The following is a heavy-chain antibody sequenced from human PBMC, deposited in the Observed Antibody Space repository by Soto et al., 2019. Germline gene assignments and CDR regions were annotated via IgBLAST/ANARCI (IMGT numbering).Heavy chain of an antibody. CDR3: VWFYYDISGYYTTSVHDYFVS. D-gene: IGHD3-22*01. CDR1: GGSIGGYY. V-gene: IGHV4-31*03. Sequence: SENPSLTCTVSGGSIGGYYWSWIRQHPGKGLEWIGYIYYTGTTYYNPSLKSRVTISVDTSKSQFSLRLSSVTAADTAMYYCVWFYYDISGYYTTSVHDYFVSWGKGLMVTV. CDR2: IYYTGTT. J-gene: IGHJ3*01.